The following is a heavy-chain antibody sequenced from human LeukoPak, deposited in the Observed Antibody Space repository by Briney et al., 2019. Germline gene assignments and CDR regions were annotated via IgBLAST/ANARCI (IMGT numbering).Heavy chain of an antibody. J-gene: IGHJ4*02. CDR1: GYTFTSYA. V-gene: IGHV1-3*01. D-gene: IGHD5-18*01. CDR2: INAGNGNT. Sequence: ASVKVSFKASGYTFTSYAMHWVRQAPGQRLEWMGWINAGNGNTKYSQKFQGRVTITRDTSASTAYMELSSLRSEDTAVYYCARSPPTAMAAGFDYWGQGTLVTVSS. CDR3: ARSPPTAMAAGFDY.